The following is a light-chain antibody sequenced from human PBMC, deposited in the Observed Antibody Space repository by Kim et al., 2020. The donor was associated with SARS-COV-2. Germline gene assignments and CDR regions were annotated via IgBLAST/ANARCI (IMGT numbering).Light chain of an antibody. J-gene: IGLJ2*01. CDR3: QVWGSSSDHPV. CDR1: HMVSKR. CDR2: YDS. Sequence: ATGRKASITWWGKHMVSKRVVLYQPKPGQAPLLVIYYDSDRRSGMLAGLFCANSGKTATLLISRAEAGDEAAYYCQVWGSSSDHPVFGGGTQLTVL. V-gene: IGLV3-21*04.